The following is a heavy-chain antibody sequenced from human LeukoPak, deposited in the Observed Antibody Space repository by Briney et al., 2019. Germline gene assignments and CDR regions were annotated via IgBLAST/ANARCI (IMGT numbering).Heavy chain of an antibody. Sequence: PGGSLRLSCAASGFTFSNAWMSWVRQAPGKGLEWVGRIKSKTDGGTTDYAAPVKGRFTISRDDSKNTLYLQMNGLKTEDTAVYYCTTDGARYFDWFEDYWGQGTLVTVSS. CDR1: GFTFSNAW. CDR3: TTDGARYFDWFEDY. V-gene: IGHV3-15*01. CDR2: IKSKTDGGTT. J-gene: IGHJ4*02. D-gene: IGHD3-9*01.